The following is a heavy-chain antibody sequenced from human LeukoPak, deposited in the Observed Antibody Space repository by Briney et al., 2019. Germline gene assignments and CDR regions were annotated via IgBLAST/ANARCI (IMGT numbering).Heavy chain of an antibody. J-gene: IGHJ4*02. V-gene: IGHV3-21*05. D-gene: IGHD1-20*01. CDR1: GFTFSDYS. CDR3: ARDHNWAFDS. CDR2: IGLASGFV. Sequence: PGGSLRLSCAASGFTFSDYSMNWVRRAPGRGLEWISYIGLASGFVSYADSVKGRFSISSDTARNSAYLQMSSLRAEDTAVYYCARDHNWAFDSWGQGTLVTVSS.